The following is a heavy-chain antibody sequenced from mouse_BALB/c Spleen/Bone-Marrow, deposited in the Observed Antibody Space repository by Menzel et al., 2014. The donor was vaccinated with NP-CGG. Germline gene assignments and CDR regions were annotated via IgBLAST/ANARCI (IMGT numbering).Heavy chain of an antibody. V-gene: IGHV1-14*01. CDR3: ARSLYGYDWYFDV. J-gene: IGHJ1*01. Sequence: VQLQQPGPELVKPGASVKMSCKASGYTFTSYVMHWVKQKPGQGLEWIGNINPYNDGTKYSEKFKGKATLTSDKSSSTAFMELSSLTSEDSAVYYCARSLYGYDWYFDVWGAGTTVTVSS. CDR2: INPYNDGT. D-gene: IGHD2-2*01. CDR1: GYTFTSYV.